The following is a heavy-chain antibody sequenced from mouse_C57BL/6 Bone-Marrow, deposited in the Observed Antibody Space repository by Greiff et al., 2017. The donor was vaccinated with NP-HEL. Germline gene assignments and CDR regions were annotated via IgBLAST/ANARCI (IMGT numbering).Heavy chain of an antibody. CDR1: GFTFSSYA. D-gene: IGHD1-1*01. CDR2: ISDGGSYT. CDR3: ARDYYGSSSAY. J-gene: IGHJ2*01. V-gene: IGHV5-4*03. Sequence: DVMLVESGGGLVKPGGSLQLSCAASGFTFSSYAMSWVRQTPEKRLEWVATISDGGSYTYYPDNVKVRFSISRDNAKNNLYLQMSHLKSEDTAMYYCARDYYGSSSAYWGQGTTLTVSS.